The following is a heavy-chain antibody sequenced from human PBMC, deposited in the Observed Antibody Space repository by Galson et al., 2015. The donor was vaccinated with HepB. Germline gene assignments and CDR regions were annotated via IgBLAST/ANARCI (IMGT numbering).Heavy chain of an antibody. V-gene: IGHV4-39*01. J-gene: IGHJ4*02. CDR3: ASGRRDGYRYFDY. D-gene: IGHD5-24*01. Sequence: SLTCTVSGGSISSSNYYWGWIRQPPGKGLEWIGSNFYSGSTYYNPSLKGRVTISVETSKNQLSLKVNSVTAADTAFYYCASGRRDGYRYFDYWGQGTLVTVSS. CDR2: NFYSGST. CDR1: GGSISSSNYY.